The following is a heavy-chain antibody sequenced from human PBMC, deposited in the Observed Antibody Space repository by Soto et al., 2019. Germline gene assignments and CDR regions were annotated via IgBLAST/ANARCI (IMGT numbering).Heavy chain of an antibody. Sequence: PSETLSLTCTVSGGSISSSSYYWGWIRQPPGKGLECIGSIYYSGSTYYNPSLKSRVTISVDTSKNQFSLKLSSVTAADTAVYYWAREDTYNWFDPWGQGTMGTVSS. CDR3: AREDTYNWFDP. J-gene: IGHJ5*02. CDR2: IYYSGST. V-gene: IGHV4-39*02. CDR1: GGSISSSSYY. D-gene: IGHD5-18*01.